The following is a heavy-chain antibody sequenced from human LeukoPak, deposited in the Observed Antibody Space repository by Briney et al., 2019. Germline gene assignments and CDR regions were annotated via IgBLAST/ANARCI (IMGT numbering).Heavy chain of an antibody. J-gene: IGHJ4*02. CDR2: ISPNNGDT. D-gene: IGHD3-10*01. CDR1: GYTFTDSY. Sequence: VASVKVSCKPSGYTFTDSYIHWVRQAPGVGLQWMGWISPNNGDTKYAEDFQDRVTMTRDTSINTAYMELTGLTPDDTAVYYCVRGPIGASAYWGRGTLVTVSS. CDR3: VRGPIGASAY. V-gene: IGHV1-2*02.